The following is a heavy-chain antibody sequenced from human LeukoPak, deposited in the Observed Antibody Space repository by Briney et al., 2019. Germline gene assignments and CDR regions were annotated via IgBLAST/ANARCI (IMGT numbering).Heavy chain of an antibody. CDR1: GGSISSSSYY. CDR2: IYYSGST. V-gene: IGHV4-39*07. CDR3: ARGGGSSSWYSLQIDY. D-gene: IGHD6-13*01. J-gene: IGHJ4*02. Sequence: SETLSLTCTVSGGSISSSSYYWGWIRQTPGKGLEWIGSIYYSGSTYYNPSLKSRVTISVDTSKNQFSLKLSSVTAADTAVYYCARGGGSSSWYSLQIDYWGQGTLVTVSS.